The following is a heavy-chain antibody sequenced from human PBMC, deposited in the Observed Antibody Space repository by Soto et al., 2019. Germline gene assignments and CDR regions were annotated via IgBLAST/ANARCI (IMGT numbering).Heavy chain of an antibody. D-gene: IGHD6-13*01. J-gene: IGHJ4*02. Sequence: SETLSLTCTVSGGSISSYYWSWIRQPPGKGLEWIGYIYYSGSTNYNPSLKSRVTISVDTSKNQFSLKLSSVTAADTAVYYCARNIAAAGSPHFDYWGQGTLVTVSS. V-gene: IGHV4-59*01. CDR3: ARNIAAAGSPHFDY. CDR2: IYYSGST. CDR1: GGSISSYY.